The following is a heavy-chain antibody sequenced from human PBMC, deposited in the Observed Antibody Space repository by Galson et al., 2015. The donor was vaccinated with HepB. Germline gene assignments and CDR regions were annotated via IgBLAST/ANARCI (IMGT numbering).Heavy chain of an antibody. CDR3: ARHLDELRGYGMDV. CDR2: IYYTGNT. D-gene: IGHD2-21*01. J-gene: IGHJ6*02. V-gene: IGHV4-39*01. Sequence: ETLSLTCTVSGDSISSNNYYWGWIRQPPGKGLEWIGSIYYTGNTHYNPSLKRRVTIFGDTSKNQFSLNLRSVTAADPAVYFCARHLDELRGYGMDVWGQGTTVTFSS. CDR1: GDSISSNNYY.